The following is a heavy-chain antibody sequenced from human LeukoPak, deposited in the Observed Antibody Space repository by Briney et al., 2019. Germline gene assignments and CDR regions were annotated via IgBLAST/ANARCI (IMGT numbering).Heavy chain of an antibody. Sequence: ASVKLSCKASGYTFTGYYMHWVRQAPGQRLEWMGWINPNSGGTNYAQKFQGRVTMTRDTSISTAYMELSRLRSDDTAVYYCARAQTPYDWEPTVDYWGQGTLVTVSS. CDR1: GYTFTGYY. D-gene: IGHD1-26*01. CDR2: INPNSGGT. V-gene: IGHV1-2*02. J-gene: IGHJ4*02. CDR3: ARAQTPYDWEPTVDY.